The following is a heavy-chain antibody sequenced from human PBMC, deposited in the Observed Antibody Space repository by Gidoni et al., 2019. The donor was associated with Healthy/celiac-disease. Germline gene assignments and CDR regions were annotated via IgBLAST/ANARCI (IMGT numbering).Heavy chain of an antibody. J-gene: IGHJ3*02. Sequence: QLVESGGGVVQPGGSLRLSCAASGFTVSSNYMSWVRQAPGKGLEWVSVIYSGGSTYYADSVKGRFTISRDNSKNTLYLQMNSLRAEDTAVYYCARAGVAVRRSKDRTTALDIWGQGTMVTVSS. CDR2: IYSGGST. D-gene: IGHD6-19*01. CDR1: GFTVSSNY. CDR3: ARAGVAVRRSKDRTTALDI. V-gene: IGHV3-66*01.